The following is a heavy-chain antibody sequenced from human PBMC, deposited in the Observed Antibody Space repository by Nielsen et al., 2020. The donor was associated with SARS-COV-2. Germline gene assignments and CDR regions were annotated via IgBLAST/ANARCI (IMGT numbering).Heavy chain of an antibody. CDR3: ARYYYDSSGYNNWFDP. J-gene: IGHJ5*02. CDR2: INHSGST. CDR1: GGSFSGYY. Sequence: GSLRLSCAVYGGSFSGYYWSWIRQPPGKGLEWIGEINHSGSTNYNPSLKSRVTISVDTSKNQFSLKLSSVTAADTAVYYCARYYYDSSGYNNWFDPWGQGTLVTVSS. D-gene: IGHD3-22*01. V-gene: IGHV4-34*01.